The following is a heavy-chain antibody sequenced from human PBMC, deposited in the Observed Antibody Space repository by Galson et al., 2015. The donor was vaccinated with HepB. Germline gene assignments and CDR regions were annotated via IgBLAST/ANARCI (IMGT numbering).Heavy chain of an antibody. CDR1: GFTLSDYY. CDR2: ISSSSSYT. D-gene: IGHD3-22*01. CDR3: ARVVDYYDSSGPIDY. V-gene: IGHV3-11*06. Sequence: SLRLSCAASGFTLSDYYVSWIRQAPGKGLEWVSYISSSSSYTNYADSVKGRFTISRDNAKNSLYLQMNSLRAEDTAVYYCARVVDYYDSSGPIDYWGQGTLVTVSS. J-gene: IGHJ4*02.